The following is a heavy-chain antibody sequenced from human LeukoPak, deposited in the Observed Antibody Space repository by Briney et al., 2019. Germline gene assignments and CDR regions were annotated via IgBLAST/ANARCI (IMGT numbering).Heavy chain of an antibody. D-gene: IGHD1-26*01. Sequence: SETLSLTCAVSGASISSGGYFYSWIRQHPGEGLEWLAYIYYKGNTYYNPSLKSRLTISVDTSKNQFSLKLSSVTAADTAVYYCARHRFGIVGAKDAFDIRGQGTMVTVSS. J-gene: IGHJ3*02. V-gene: IGHV4-31*11. CDR1: GASISSGGYF. CDR2: IYYKGNT. CDR3: ARHRFGIVGAKDAFDI.